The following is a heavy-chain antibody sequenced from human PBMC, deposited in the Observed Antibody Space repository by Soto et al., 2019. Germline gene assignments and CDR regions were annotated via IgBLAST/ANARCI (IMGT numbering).Heavy chain of an antibody. CDR2: IYWDDDK. D-gene: IGHD6-13*01. CDR3: PHRRKQMGPYYYFAY. J-gene: IGHJ4*02. CDR1: GFSLSTSGVG. V-gene: IGHV2-5*02. Sequence: QITLKESGPTLVKPTQTLTLTCTFSGFSLSTSGVGVAWIRQPPGKALEWLALIYWDDDKRYSPSLKSRLTITQDTYKNQVVLTMTNMDPLDTATYCCPHRRKQMGPYYYFAYWGQGTLVTVSS.